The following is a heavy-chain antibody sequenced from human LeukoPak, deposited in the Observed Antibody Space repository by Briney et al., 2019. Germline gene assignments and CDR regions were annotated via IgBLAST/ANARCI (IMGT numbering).Heavy chain of an antibody. CDR1: GFIFSNYW. J-gene: IGHJ3*02. CDR3: ARGGGDHAFDI. Sequence: GGSLRLSCAASGFIFSNYWMHWVRQAPGKGLVWVSRINSDGSNTRYADSVKGRFTTSRDNAKNTLYLQLSSLRVEDTAVYFRARGGGDHAFDIWGQGTLVTVSS. CDR2: INSDGSNT. V-gene: IGHV3-74*01. D-gene: IGHD3-16*01.